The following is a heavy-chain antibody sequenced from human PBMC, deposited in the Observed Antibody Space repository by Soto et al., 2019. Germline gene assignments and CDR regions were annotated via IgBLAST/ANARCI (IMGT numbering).Heavy chain of an antibody. J-gene: IGHJ6*02. CDR1: GGTFSSYA. CDR3: ARDKITIFGVVMVYYGMDV. CDR2: IIPIFGTA. Sequence: ASVKVSCKASGGTFSSYAISWVRQAPGQGLEWMGGIIPIFGTANYAQKFQGRVTITADESTSTAYMELSSLRSEDTAVYYCARDKITIFGVVMVYYGMDVWGQGTTVTVSS. D-gene: IGHD3-3*01. V-gene: IGHV1-69*13.